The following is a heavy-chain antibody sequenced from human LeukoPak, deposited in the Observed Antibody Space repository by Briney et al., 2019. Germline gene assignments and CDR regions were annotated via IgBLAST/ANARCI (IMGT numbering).Heavy chain of an antibody. D-gene: IGHD3-10*01. CDR3: AREHRGVNPFDY. Sequence: GRSLRLSCAASGLTFSSYAMHWVRQAPGKGLEWVAVISYDGSNKYYADSVKGRFTISRDNSKNTLYLQMNSLRAEDTAVYYCAREHRGVNPFDYWGQGTVVTVSS. CDR1: GLTFSSYA. CDR2: ISYDGSNK. V-gene: IGHV3-30-3*01. J-gene: IGHJ4*02.